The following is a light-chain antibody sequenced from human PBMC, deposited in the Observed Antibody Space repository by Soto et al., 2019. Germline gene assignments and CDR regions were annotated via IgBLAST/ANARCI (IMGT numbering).Light chain of an antibody. V-gene: IGLV1-44*01. Sequence: QSVLSQPPSVSGTPGQRVTISCSGSTSNIGSNYVSWYQQLPGTAPKLLIYSNNQRPSGAPDRFSGSKSGTSASLAISGLQSEDEADYYCAVWDDSLNARVFAGGTKVTVL. J-gene: IGLJ2*01. CDR1: TSNIGSNY. CDR2: SNN. CDR3: AVWDDSLNARV.